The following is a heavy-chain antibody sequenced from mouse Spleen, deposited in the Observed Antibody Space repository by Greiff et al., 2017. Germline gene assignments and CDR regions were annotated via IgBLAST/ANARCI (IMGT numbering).Heavy chain of an antibody. D-gene: IGHD3-2*01. J-gene: IGHJ3*01. Sequence: QVQLQQSGAELARPGASVKLSCKASGYTFTSYWMQWVKQRPGQGLEWIGAIYPGDGDTRYTQKFKGKATLTADKSSSTAYMQLSSLASEDSAVYYCARQLGPYWGQGTLVTVSA. CDR2: IYPGDGDT. CDR3: ARQLGPY. CDR1: GYTFTSYW. V-gene: IGHV1-87*01.